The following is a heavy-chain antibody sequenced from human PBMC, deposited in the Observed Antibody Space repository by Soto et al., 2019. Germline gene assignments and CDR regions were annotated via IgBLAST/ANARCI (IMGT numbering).Heavy chain of an antibody. V-gene: IGHV5-51*01. J-gene: IGHJ6*02. CDR2: IYPGDSDT. CDR1: GYTFTTFW. Sequence: PGESLKISCKGSGYTFTTFWIGWVRQLPGKGLEWMGIIYPGDSDTRYSPSFRGQVTISADKSITTVYLQWSSLKASDTAMYYCAASIFYYGMDVWGQGTTVTVSS. CDR3: AASIFYYGMDV.